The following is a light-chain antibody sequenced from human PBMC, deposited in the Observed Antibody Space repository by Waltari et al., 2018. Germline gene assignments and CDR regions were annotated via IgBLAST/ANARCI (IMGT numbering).Light chain of an antibody. J-gene: IGLJ1*01. CDR3: QSYDSLSDSYV. Sequence: AGSDVHWYQHLPRTAPKLLIYDNYNRPSGVADRFSASKSGTSASLAITGLQAEDEADYYCQSYDSLSDSYVFGTGTKVTVL. V-gene: IGLV1-40*01. CDR1: AGSD. CDR2: DNY.